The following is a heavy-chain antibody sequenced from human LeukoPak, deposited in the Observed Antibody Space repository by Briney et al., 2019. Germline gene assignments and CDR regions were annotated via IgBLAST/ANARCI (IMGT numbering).Heavy chain of an antibody. Sequence: GGSLRLSCAASGFTFSSYSMNWVRQAPRKGLKWVSSISSINSYKYYADSLKGRFTISTDNAKNSLYLQLNSIRAPDTAVYYCARALYDYVWGSYRYTTFDYWGQGTLVTVSS. V-gene: IGHV3-21*03. CDR3: ARALYDYVWGSYRYTTFDY. D-gene: IGHD3-16*02. CDR1: GFTFSSYS. CDR2: ISSINSYK. J-gene: IGHJ4*02.